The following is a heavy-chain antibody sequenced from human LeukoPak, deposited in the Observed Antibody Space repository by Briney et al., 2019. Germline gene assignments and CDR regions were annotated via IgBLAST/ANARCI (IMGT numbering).Heavy chain of an antibody. Sequence: GGSLRLSCAASGFTFSSYSMNWVRQAPGKGLEWVSYISSSSSTIYYADSVKGRFTISRDNAKNSLYLQMNSLRAEDTAAYYCARDLPVDYWGQGTLVTVSS. V-gene: IGHV3-48*01. J-gene: IGHJ4*02. CDR1: GFTFSSYS. D-gene: IGHD4-17*01. CDR3: ARDLPVDY. CDR2: ISSSSSTI.